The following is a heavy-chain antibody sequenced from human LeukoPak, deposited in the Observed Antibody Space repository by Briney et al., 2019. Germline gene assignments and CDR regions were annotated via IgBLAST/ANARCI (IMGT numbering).Heavy chain of an antibody. CDR1: GGTITNYF. Sequence: SETLSLTCTVSGGTITNYFWSWIRQSPGKGLEWIGSIYHSGSTYYNPSLKSRVTISVDTSKNQFSLKLSSVTAADTAVYYCARAPRPQSYGSSLDYWGQGTLVTVSS. CDR2: IYHSGST. J-gene: IGHJ4*02. CDR3: ARAPRPQSYGSSLDY. V-gene: IGHV4-39*07. D-gene: IGHD3-10*01.